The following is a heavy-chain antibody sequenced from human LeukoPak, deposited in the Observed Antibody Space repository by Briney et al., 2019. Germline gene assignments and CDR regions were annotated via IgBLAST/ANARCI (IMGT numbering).Heavy chain of an antibody. CDR1: GDSVSSNSAA. J-gene: IGHJ4*02. V-gene: IGHV6-1*01. CDR2: TYYRSKWYN. Sequence: SQTLSLTCAISGDSVSSNSAAWNWIRQSPSIGLEWLGRTYYRSKWYNDYAVSVKSRITINPDTSKNQLSLRLNSVTPEDTAVYYCARGRKYTSGYRVTELGSGYSDYWGQGTLVTVSS. D-gene: IGHD5-18*01. CDR3: ARGRKYTSGYRVTELGSGYSDY.